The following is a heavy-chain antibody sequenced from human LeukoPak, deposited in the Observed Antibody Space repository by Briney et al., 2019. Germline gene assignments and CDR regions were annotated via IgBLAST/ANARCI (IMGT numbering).Heavy chain of an antibody. CDR2: INTDGSST. D-gene: IGHD3-10*01. J-gene: IGHJ4*02. Sequence: GGSLRLSCAASGFTFSSYWTHWVRQAPGKGLVWVSCINTDGSSTSYADSVKGRFTISRDNAKNTLYLQMNSLRAEDTAVYYCARDEWGVRGVIPWSFDYWGQGTLVTVSS. CDR1: GFTFSSYW. V-gene: IGHV3-74*01. CDR3: ARDEWGVRGVIPWSFDY.